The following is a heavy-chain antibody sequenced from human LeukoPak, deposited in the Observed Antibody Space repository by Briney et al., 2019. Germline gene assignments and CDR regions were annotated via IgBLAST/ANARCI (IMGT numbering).Heavy chain of an antibody. D-gene: IGHD3-3*01. CDR2: ISSNGGST. Sequence: GGSLRLSCAASGFSFSNYAMHWVRQAPGKGLEYVSAISSNGGSTYYANSVKGRFTISRDNSKNTLYLQMGSLRAEDMAVYYCARKDTTIFRVVTSPCYYYGTDVWGQGTTVTVSS. J-gene: IGHJ6*02. CDR1: GFSFSNYA. CDR3: ARKDTTIFRVVTSPCYYYGTDV. V-gene: IGHV3-64*01.